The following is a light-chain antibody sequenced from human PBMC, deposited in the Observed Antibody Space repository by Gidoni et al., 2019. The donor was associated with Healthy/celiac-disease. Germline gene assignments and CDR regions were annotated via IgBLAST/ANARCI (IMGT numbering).Light chain of an antibody. CDR2: GAS. CDR1: QSVSSSY. V-gene: IGKV3-20*01. J-gene: IGKJ4*01. Sequence: DTVVTQSPGTRSVSPGERATLSCRASQSVSSSYLAWYQQKPGHAPRLLIYGASSRATGIPARFSGSGSGTDFTLTISRLEPEDFAVYYCQQYGSSPLTFGGGTKVEIK. CDR3: QQYGSSPLT.